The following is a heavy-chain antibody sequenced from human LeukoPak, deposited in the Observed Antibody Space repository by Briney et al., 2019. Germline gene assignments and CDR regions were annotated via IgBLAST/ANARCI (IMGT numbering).Heavy chain of an antibody. Sequence: PSETLSPTCAVYGGSFSDYYWSWIRQPPGQGLEWIGEINHSGSTNYNSSLKSRVTISVDTSKNQFSLKLSSVTAADTAVYYCARFGRKMTAVKRGPNWFDPWGQGTLVTVSS. J-gene: IGHJ5*02. D-gene: IGHD4-17*01. CDR1: GGSFSDYY. V-gene: IGHV4-34*01. CDR2: INHSGST. CDR3: ARFGRKMTAVKRGPNWFDP.